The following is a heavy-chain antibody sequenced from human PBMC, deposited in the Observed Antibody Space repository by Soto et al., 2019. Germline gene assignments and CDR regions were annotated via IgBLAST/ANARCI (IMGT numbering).Heavy chain of an antibody. J-gene: IGHJ4*02. D-gene: IGHD1-7*01. Sequence: GGSLRLSCAASGFTFSSYSMNWVRQAPGKGLEWVSSISSSSSYIYYADSVKGRFTISRDNAKNSLYLQMNSLRAEDTAVYYCARERMGITGTLDYWGQGTLVTVSS. V-gene: IGHV3-21*01. CDR1: GFTFSSYS. CDR3: ARERMGITGTLDY. CDR2: ISSSSSYI.